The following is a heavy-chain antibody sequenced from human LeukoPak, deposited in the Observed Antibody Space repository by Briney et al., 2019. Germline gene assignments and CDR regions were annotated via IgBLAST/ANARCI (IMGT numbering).Heavy chain of an antibody. Sequence: ETLSLTCAVYGGSFSGYYWSWIRQPPGKGLEWIGEIKQWKSTNYNPSLKSRVTISVDTSKNPFSLKLSSVTAADTAVYYCAREGGYCSSTSCAPTYMDVWGKGTTVTDTS. J-gene: IGHJ6*03. CDR3: AREGGYCSSTSCAPTYMDV. V-gene: IGHV4-34*01. D-gene: IGHD2-2*01. CDR2: IKQWKST. CDR1: GGSFSGYY.